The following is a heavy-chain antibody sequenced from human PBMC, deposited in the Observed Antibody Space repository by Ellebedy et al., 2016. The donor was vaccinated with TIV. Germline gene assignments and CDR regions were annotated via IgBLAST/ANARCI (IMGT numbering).Heavy chain of an antibody. CDR1: GFTFRNAW. V-gene: IGHV3-15*01. CDR3: TTGATVGDYYDY. J-gene: IGHJ4*02. Sequence: GGSLRLXXAASGFTFRNAWMSWVRQAPGKGLEWVGRIKSKTEGGTTDYAAHVKGRFSISRDDSKNTLSLEMNSLKTVDTAVYYWTTGATVGDYYDYWGQGTLVTVSS. CDR2: IKSKTEGGTT. D-gene: IGHD3-16*01.